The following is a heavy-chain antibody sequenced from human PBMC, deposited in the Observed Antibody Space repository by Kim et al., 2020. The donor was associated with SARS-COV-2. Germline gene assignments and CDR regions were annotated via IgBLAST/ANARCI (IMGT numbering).Heavy chain of an antibody. V-gene: IGHV3-20*01. Sequence: GSTGYADSVKGRFTISRDNAKNSLYLQMNSLRAEDTALYHCARDRGGMDVWGQGTTVTVSS. CDR3: ARDRGGMDV. J-gene: IGHJ6*02. D-gene: IGHD3-10*01. CDR2: GST.